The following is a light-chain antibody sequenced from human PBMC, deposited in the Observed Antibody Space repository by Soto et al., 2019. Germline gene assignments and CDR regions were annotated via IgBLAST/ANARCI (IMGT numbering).Light chain of an antibody. CDR2: KAS. V-gene: IGKV1-5*03. CDR1: QTISSW. Sequence: DIQMTHSPSTLSGSVGDRVTITCRASQTISSWLAWYQQKPGKAPKLLIYKASTLKSGVPSRFSGSGSGTEFTLTISSLQPDDFATYYCQQYNTYSTFGQGTRLEN. J-gene: IGKJ5*01. CDR3: QQYNTYST.